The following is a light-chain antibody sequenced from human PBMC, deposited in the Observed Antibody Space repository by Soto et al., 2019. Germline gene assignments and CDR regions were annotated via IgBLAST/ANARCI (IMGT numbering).Light chain of an antibody. CDR1: SSDVGGYNY. CDR3: TSFTRSNTYV. V-gene: IGLV2-14*01. Sequence: QSALTQPASVSGSPRQSITISCTGTSSDVGGYNYVSWYQQYPGKAPKLMIYEVSNRPSGVSIRFSGSKSGNTASLTISGLQAEDEADYYCTSFTRSNTYVFGTGTKLTVL. J-gene: IGLJ1*01. CDR2: EVS.